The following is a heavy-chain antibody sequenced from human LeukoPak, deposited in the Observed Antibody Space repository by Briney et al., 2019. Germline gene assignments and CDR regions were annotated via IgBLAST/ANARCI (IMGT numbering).Heavy chain of an antibody. CDR3: ARGHFVLMVYAVFDY. D-gene: IGHD2-8*01. J-gene: IGHJ4*02. V-gene: IGHV4-34*01. CDR1: GGSFSGYY. Sequence: SETLSLTCAVYGGSFSGYYWSWIRQPPGKGLEWIGEINHSGSTNYNPSLKSRVTISVDTSKNTFSLKLSSVTAADTAVYYCARGHFVLMVYAVFDYWGQGTLVAVSS. CDR2: INHSGST.